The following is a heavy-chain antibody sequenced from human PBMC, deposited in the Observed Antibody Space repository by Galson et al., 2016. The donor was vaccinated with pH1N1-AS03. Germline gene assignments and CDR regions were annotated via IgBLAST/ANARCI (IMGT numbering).Heavy chain of an antibody. CDR3: ARGPVPYRNSWFPPPDY. CDR1: GFTFSSYA. J-gene: IGHJ4*02. D-gene: IGHD3-9*01. CDR2: ISGNGFST. V-gene: IGHV3-64*01. Sequence: SLRLSCAASGFTFSSYAMFWVRQAPGKGLEYVSAISGNGFSTYYASSVKDRFTISRDNSKNTLFLQRGSLRPEDTAVYYCARGPVPYRNSWFPPPDYWGQGTLVTVSS.